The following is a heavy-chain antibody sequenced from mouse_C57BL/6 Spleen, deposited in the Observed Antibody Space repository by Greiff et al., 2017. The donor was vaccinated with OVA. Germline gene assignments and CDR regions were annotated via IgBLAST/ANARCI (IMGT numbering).Heavy chain of an antibody. CDR3: ARSELGLGDY. V-gene: IGHV1-81*01. Sequence: VQLVESGAELARPGASVKLSCKASGYTFTSYGISWVKQRTGQGLEWIGEIYPRSGNTYYNEKFKGKATLTADKSSSTAYMELRSLTSEDSAVYFCARSELGLGDYWGQGTTLTVSS. J-gene: IGHJ2*01. D-gene: IGHD4-1*01. CDR1: GYTFTSYG. CDR2: IYPRSGNT.